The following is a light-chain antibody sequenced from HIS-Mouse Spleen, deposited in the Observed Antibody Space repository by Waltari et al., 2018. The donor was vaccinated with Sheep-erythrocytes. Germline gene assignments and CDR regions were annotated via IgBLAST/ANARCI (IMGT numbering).Light chain of an antibody. CDR1: QSISSY. V-gene: IGKV1-39*01. Sequence: DIQMTQSPSSQSAPVADRVTITCRASQSISSYLNWYQQKPGKAPKLLIYAASSLQSGVPSRFSGSGSGTDFTLNISSLQPEDFATYYCQQSYSTPQFTYGPGTKVDIK. J-gene: IGKJ3*01. CDR3: QQSYSTPQFT. CDR2: AAS.